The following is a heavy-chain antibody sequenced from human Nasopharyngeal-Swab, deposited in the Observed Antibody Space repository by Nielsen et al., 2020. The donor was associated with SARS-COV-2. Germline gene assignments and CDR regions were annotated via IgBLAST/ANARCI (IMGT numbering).Heavy chain of an antibody. D-gene: IGHD6-13*01. CDR1: GGSFSGYY. CDR2: INHSGST. Sequence: SETLSLTCAVYGGSFSGYYWSWIRQPPGKGLEWIGEINHSGSTSYNPSLKSRVTISVDTSKNQFSLKLSSVTAADTAVYYCASSSSWAIYYYGMDVWGQGTTVTVSS. J-gene: IGHJ6*02. CDR3: ASSSSWAIYYYGMDV. V-gene: IGHV4-34*01.